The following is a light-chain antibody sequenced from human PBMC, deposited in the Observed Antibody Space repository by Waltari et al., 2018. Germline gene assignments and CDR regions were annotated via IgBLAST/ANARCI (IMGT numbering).Light chain of an antibody. CDR1: SPNTEAGYD. CDR3: QSYDSSLSALV. CDR2: GVS. Sequence: QSVLTQPPSVSGAPGPRVIISCTGSSPNTEAGYDVHWYQQLPGTAPKLLIYGVSNRPSGVPDRFSGSKSGTSASLAITGLQAEDEADYYCQSYDSSLSALVFGGGTKLTVL. V-gene: IGLV1-40*01. J-gene: IGLJ3*02.